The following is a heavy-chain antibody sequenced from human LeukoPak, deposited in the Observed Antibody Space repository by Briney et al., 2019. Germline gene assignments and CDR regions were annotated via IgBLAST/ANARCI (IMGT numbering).Heavy chain of an antibody. CDR3: ARIDTAMGPLFDY. V-gene: IGHV4-59*01. Sequence: PSETLSLTCTVSGGSISSYYWSWIRQPPGKGLEWIGYIYYSGSTNYNPSLRSRVTISVDTSKNQFSLKLSSVTAADTAVYYCARIDTAMGPLFDYWGQGTLVTVSS. J-gene: IGHJ4*02. CDR2: IYYSGST. CDR1: GGSISSYY. D-gene: IGHD5-18*01.